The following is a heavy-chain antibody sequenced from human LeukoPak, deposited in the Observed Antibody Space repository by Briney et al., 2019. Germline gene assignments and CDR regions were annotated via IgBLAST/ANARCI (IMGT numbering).Heavy chain of an antibody. CDR2: INTSGGTT. J-gene: IGHJ5*02. Sequence: QPGGSLRLSCAASGFTFSGSALSWVRQAPRKGLEWVLSINTSGGTTYYADSVKGRFTISRDNSKNTVYLQMNSLRAEDTAVYYCAKGDGYNYDNWFDPWGQGTLVSVSS. D-gene: IGHD5-24*01. CDR1: GFTFSGSA. CDR3: AKGDGYNYDNWFDP. V-gene: IGHV3-23*01.